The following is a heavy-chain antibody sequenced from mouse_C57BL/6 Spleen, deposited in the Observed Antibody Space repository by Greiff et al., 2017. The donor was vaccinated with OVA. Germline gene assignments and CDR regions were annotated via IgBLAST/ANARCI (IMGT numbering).Heavy chain of an antibody. Sequence: QVQLQQPGAELVKPGASVKLSCKASGYTFTSYWMHWVKQRPGQGLEWIGMIHPNSGSTNYNEKFKSKATLTVDKSSSTAYMQLSSLTSEDSAVYYCALYYYGSSPFDYWGQGTTLTVSS. J-gene: IGHJ2*01. V-gene: IGHV1-64*01. CDR1: GYTFTSYW. CDR2: IHPNSGST. CDR3: ALYYYGSSPFDY. D-gene: IGHD1-1*01.